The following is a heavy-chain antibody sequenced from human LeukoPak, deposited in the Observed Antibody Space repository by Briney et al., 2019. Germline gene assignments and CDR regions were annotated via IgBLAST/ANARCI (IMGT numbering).Heavy chain of an antibody. V-gene: IGHV4-34*01. Sequence: SETLSLTCAVYGGSFSGYYWSWIRQPPGKGLEWIGEINHSGSTNYNPSLKSRVTISVDTSKNQFSLKLSSVTAADTAVYYCARGPSRGIFGVVKGWFDPWGQGTLVTVSS. CDR3: ARGPSRGIFGVVKGWFDP. D-gene: IGHD3-3*01. J-gene: IGHJ5*02. CDR2: INHSGST. CDR1: GGSFSGYY.